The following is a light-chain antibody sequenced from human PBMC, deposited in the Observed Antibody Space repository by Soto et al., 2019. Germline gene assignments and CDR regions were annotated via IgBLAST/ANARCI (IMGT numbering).Light chain of an antibody. Sequence: EIVLRQSPGTLSLSPGGRATLSCRASQSVTSNYLAWYQQKPGQAPRLLVYGASSRATGISDRFSGSGSGTDFTLTISRLEPEDFAVYYCQHYVSPPITFGQGTRLEIK. CDR3: QHYVSPPIT. J-gene: IGKJ5*01. V-gene: IGKV3-20*01. CDR2: GAS. CDR1: QSVTSNY.